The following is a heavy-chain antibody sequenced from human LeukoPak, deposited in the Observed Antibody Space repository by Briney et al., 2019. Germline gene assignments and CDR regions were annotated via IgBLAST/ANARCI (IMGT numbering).Heavy chain of an antibody. D-gene: IGHD3-9*01. V-gene: IGHV3-48*04. Sequence: GGSLRLSCAASGFTFSTYTMHWVRQAPGKGLEWISYISNSGRTTLYADSVKGRFTISRDNAKDSMFLQMANLTADDTAVYYCAREGGFGWHFDSWGQGALVTVSS. CDR3: AREGGFGWHFDS. J-gene: IGHJ4*02. CDR2: ISNSGRTT. CDR1: GFTFSTYT.